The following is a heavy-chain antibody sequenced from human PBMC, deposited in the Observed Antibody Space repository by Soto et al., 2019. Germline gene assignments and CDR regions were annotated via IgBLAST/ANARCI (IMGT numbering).Heavy chain of an antibody. CDR3: ARGGGQTYYYCPMDV. D-gene: IGHD3-16*01. Sequence: VQLVQSGAEVKKPGASVKVSCKAFGYTFTYHYIHWVRQAPGQGLEWMGYINPNSGVTRFDKRFQNRVAMTRDTAFNTTYVELSRLTSDDTAIYYCARGGGQTYYYCPMDVWGQGTTVTVSS. J-gene: IGHJ6*02. CDR1: GYTFTYHY. CDR2: INPNSGVT. V-gene: IGHV1-2*02.